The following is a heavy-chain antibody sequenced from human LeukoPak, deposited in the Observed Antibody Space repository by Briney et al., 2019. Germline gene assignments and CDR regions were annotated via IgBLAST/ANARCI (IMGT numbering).Heavy chain of an antibody. D-gene: IGHD6-13*01. V-gene: IGHV1-8*01. CDR1: GYTFTSYD. Sequence: ASVKVSCKASGYTFTSYDINWVRQATGQGLEWMGWMNPNSGNTGYAQKFQGRVTMTRDTSISTAYMELSRLRSDDTAVYYCARDSSAYSRDYWGQGTLVTVSS. CDR3: ARDSSAYSRDY. J-gene: IGHJ4*02. CDR2: MNPNSGNT.